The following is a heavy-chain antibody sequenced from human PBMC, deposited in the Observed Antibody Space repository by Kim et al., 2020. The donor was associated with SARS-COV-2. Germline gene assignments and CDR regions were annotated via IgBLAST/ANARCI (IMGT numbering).Heavy chain of an antibody. J-gene: IGHJ3*02. CDR2: IIPILGIA. CDR1: GGTFSSYA. Sequence: SVKVSCKASGGTFSSYAISWVRQAPGQGLEWMGRIIPILGIANYAQKFQGRVTITADKSTSTAYMELSSLRSEDTAVYYCAGVTMVRGVGGAFDIWGQGTMVTVSS. CDR3: AGVTMVRGVGGAFDI. D-gene: IGHD3-10*01. V-gene: IGHV1-69*04.